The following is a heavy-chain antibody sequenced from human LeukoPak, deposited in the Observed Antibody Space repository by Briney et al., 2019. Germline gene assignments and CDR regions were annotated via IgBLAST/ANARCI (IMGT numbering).Heavy chain of an antibody. V-gene: IGHV2-5*02. J-gene: IGHJ4*02. CDR1: GFSLSTSGVG. Sequence: SGPTLVNPTQTLTLTCTFSGFSLSTSGVGVGWIRQPPGKALEGLALIYWDDDKRYSPSLKSRLTITKDTSKNQVVLTMTNMDPVDTATYYCAHRQFYCSGGSCSYYFDYWGQGTLVTVSS. CDR2: IYWDDDK. CDR3: AHRQFYCSGGSCSYYFDY. D-gene: IGHD2-15*01.